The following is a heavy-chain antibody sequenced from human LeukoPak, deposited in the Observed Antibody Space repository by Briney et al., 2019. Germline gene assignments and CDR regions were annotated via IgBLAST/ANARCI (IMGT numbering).Heavy chain of an antibody. V-gene: IGHV3-30*02. D-gene: IGHD3-22*01. CDR2: IWYDGSNK. Sequence: PGGSLRLSCAASGFTFSSYGMHWVRQAPGKGLEWVAFIWYDGSNKYYADSVKGRFTISRDNSKNTLYLQMNSLRAEDTAVYYCAGAVRVVITTPLDYWGQGTLVTVSS. CDR1: GFTFSSYG. J-gene: IGHJ4*02. CDR3: AGAVRVVITTPLDY.